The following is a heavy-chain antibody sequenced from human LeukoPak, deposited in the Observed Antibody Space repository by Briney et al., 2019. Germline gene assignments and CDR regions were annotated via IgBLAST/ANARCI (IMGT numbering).Heavy chain of an antibody. J-gene: IGHJ4*02. D-gene: IGHD6-13*01. V-gene: IGHV3-30-3*01. Sequence: GSLRLSCAASGFTFSSYVMHWVRQAPGKGLEWVAVISYDGSNKYYADSVKGRFTISRDNSKNTLYLQMNSLRAEDTAEYYCARDSDAAAGLDYWGQGTLVTVSS. CDR2: ISYDGSNK. CDR3: ARDSDAAAGLDY. CDR1: GFTFSSYV.